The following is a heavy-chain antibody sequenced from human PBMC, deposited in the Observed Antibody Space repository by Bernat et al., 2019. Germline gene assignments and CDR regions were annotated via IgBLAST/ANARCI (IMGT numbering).Heavy chain of an antibody. CDR1: GFTFSSYA. D-gene: IGHD3-22*01. CDR3: AKEDPYYYDSSAKLNYYGMDV. J-gene: IGHJ6*02. CDR2: ISGSGGIT. Sequence: EVQLLESGGGLVQPGGSLRLSCAASGFTFSSYAMSWVRQAPGKGLEWVSAISGSGGITYYAESVKGRFTISRDNSKTTLYLQMNSLRAEDTAVYYCAKEDPYYYDSSAKLNYYGMDVWGQGTTVTVSS. V-gene: IGHV3-23*01.